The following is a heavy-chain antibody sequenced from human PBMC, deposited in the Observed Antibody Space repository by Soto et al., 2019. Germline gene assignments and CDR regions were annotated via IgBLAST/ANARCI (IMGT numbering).Heavy chain of an antibody. D-gene: IGHD3-22*01. Sequence: QVQLVQSGAEVKKPGASVKVSCKASGYIFTGNYMHWVRQAPGQGLEYMGWINPNNGATNYAQNLPGRVHMTWNTSLSTAQRGERRRRSDDAAEYDGAPLYPDSSAHFAHWGQGTLVTVSS. CDR3: APLYPDSSAHFAH. J-gene: IGHJ4*02. V-gene: IGHV1-2*02. CDR1: GYIFTGNY. CDR2: INPNNGAT.